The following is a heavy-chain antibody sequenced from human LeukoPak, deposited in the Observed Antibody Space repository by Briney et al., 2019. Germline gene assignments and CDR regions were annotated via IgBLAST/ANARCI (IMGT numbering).Heavy chain of an antibody. CDR3: ARAAAGTNSWYYFDY. Sequence: SQTLSLTCTVSGDSVSSGDHYWSCIRQPPGKGLEWLGYIHYSGSTYYNPSLKSRVIIAGDMSKNQFSLSLNSLTAADSAMYYCARAAAGTNSWYYFDYWGQGTLVTVSS. J-gene: IGHJ4*02. CDR2: IHYSGST. V-gene: IGHV4-30-4*01. D-gene: IGHD6-19*01. CDR1: GDSVSSGDHY.